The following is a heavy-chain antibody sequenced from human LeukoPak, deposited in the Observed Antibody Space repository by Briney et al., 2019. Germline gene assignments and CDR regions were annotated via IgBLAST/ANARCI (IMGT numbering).Heavy chain of an antibody. V-gene: IGHV4-38-2*02. CDR3: ARQDYYGSGSLDY. D-gene: IGHD3-10*01. J-gene: IGHJ4*02. Sequence: SETLSLTCIVSGYSISSSYYWGWIRQPPGKGLEWIGSIYHSGSTYYNPSLKSRVTISVDTSKNQFSLKLTSVTAADTAVYYCARQDYYGSGSLDYWGQGTLVTVS. CDR2: IYHSGST. CDR1: GYSISSSYY.